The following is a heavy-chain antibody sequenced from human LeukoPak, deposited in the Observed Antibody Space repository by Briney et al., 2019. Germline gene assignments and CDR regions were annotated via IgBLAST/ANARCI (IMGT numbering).Heavy chain of an antibody. CDR2: ISYSGIT. CDR3: ATCGPPSGWYTDPGDKQFDY. CDR1: GVSISSHY. Sequence: SETLSLTCTVSGVSISSHYWGWLPQSPGKGLEWIGYISYSGITDYHPSLKSRVTISEDTSKNQFSLKLSSVTAADTAVYYCATCGPPSGWYTDPGDKQFDYWGQGTLVTVSS. V-gene: IGHV4-59*08. J-gene: IGHJ4*02. D-gene: IGHD6-19*01.